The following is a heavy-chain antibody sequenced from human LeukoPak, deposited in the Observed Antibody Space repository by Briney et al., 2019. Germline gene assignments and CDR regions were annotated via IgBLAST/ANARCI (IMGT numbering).Heavy chain of an antibody. J-gene: IGHJ6*03. D-gene: IGHD6-13*01. V-gene: IGHV1-2*02. CDR3: ARGLSSSWYNYYYYYMDV. Sequence: ASVKVSCKASGYTFTGYYMHWVRQAPGQGLEWMGWINPNSGGTNYAQKFQGRVTITRNTSISTAYMELSSLRSEDTAVYYCARGLSSSWYNYYYYYMDVWGKGTTVTVSS. CDR1: GYTFTGYY. CDR2: INPNSGGT.